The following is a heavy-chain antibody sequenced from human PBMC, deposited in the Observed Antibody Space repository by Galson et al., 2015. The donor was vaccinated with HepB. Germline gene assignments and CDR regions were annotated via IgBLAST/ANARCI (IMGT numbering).Heavy chain of an antibody. D-gene: IGHD4-17*01. CDR1: GGSISSSSYY. J-gene: IGHJ3*02. CDR2: IYYSGST. V-gene: IGHV4-39*01. CDR3: ARRVWDYGDYVGASDI. Sequence: ETLSLTCTVSGGSISSSSYYWGWIRQPPGKGLEWIGSIYYSGSTYYNPSLKSRVTISVDTSKNQFSLKLSSVTAADTAVYYCARRVWDYGDYVGASDIWGQGTMVSVSS.